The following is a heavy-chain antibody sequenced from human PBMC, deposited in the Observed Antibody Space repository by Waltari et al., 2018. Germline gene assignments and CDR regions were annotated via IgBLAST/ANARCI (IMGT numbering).Heavy chain of an antibody. J-gene: IGHJ4*02. D-gene: IGHD2-15*01. CDR2: IYSGETT. V-gene: IGHV3-53*04. CDR3: ASVAFFFFIEN. Sequence: EVQLVESGGGLVQPGGSLSRPCVASGVGAVDRMGWVRHAPGKGLEWVSVIYSGETTYYADSVRGRFTISRHTAQRAIYLQMDRLRPEDTAVYYCASVAFFFFIENWGQGVLVTVSS. CDR1: GVGAVDR.